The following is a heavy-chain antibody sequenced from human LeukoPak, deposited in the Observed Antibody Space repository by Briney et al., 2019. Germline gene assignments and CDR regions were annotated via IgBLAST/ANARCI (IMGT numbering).Heavy chain of an antibody. Sequence: GGSLRLSCAASGFTLSNYWMHWVRQAPGKGLVWVSRITSDGSSTNYADSVKGRFTISRDNAKNTLYPQMNSLRAEDTAVYYCVRSSGFPDYWGQGTLVTVSP. D-gene: IGHD3-22*01. J-gene: IGHJ4*02. V-gene: IGHV3-74*01. CDR3: VRSSGFPDY. CDR2: ITSDGSST. CDR1: GFTLSNYW.